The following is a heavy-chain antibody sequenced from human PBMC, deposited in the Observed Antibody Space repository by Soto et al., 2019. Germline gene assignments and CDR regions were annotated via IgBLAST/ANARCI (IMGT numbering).Heavy chain of an antibody. D-gene: IGHD2-15*01. CDR1: GYSFTTYW. CDR3: ARLRYCSGCNCYGDY. Sequence: GESLKISCKGSGYSFTTYWIGWVRQMPGKGLEWMGIIYGGDSDTRYGPSFQGQATISADKSISTAYLQWSILKSSDTATYYCARLRYCSGCNCYGDYWGQGTLVTVSS. CDR2: IYGGDSDT. V-gene: IGHV5-51*01. J-gene: IGHJ4*02.